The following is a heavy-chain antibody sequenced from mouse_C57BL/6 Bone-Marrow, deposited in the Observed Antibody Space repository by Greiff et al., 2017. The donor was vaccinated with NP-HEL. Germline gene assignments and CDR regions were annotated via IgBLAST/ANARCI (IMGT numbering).Heavy chain of an antibody. CDR2: IRLKSDNYAT. D-gene: IGHD1-1*01. J-gene: IGHJ2*01. CDR3: TDLLLLFDY. Sequence: EVKLMESGGGLVQPGGSMKLSCVASGFTFSNYWMNWVRQSPEKGLEWVAQIRLKSDNYATHYAESVKGRFTISRDDSKSSVYLQMNDLRAEDTGIYYCTDLLLLFDYWGQGTTLTVSS. V-gene: IGHV6-3*01. CDR1: GFTFSNYW.